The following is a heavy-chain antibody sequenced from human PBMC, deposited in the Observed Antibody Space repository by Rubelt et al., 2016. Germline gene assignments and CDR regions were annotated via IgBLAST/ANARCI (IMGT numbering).Heavy chain of an antibody. CDR1: GGSFSGYY. CDR3: ARGHVNVHSSSWGRGGMDV. Sequence: QVQLQQWGAGLLKPSETLSLTCAVYGGSFSGYYWSWIRQPPGKGLEWIGEINHSGSTNYNPSLKSRVTISVDTSKNQFSLKLSSVTAADTAVYYCARGHVNVHSSSWGRGGMDVWGQGTTVTVSS. J-gene: IGHJ6*02. V-gene: IGHV4-34*01. D-gene: IGHD6-13*01. CDR2: INHSGST.